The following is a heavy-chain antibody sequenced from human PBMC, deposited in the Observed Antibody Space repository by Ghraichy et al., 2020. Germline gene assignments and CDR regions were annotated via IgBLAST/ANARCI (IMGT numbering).Heavy chain of an antibody. CDR1: GFTFSSYA. D-gene: IGHD6-6*01. V-gene: IGHV3-23*01. Sequence: GGSLRLSCAASGFTFSSYAMSWVRQAPGKGLECVSAISGSGGSTYYADSVKGRFTISRDNSKNTLYLQMNSLRAEDTAVYYCAKSQYSSSSYYYGMDVWGKGTPVTVSS. CDR3: AKSQYSSSSYYYGMDV. J-gene: IGHJ6*04. CDR2: ISGSGGST.